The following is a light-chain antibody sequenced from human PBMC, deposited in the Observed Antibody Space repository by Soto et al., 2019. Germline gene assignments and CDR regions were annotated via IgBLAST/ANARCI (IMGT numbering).Light chain of an antibody. J-gene: IGLJ1*01. V-gene: IGLV2-14*01. CDR2: EVS. CDR3: SSYTSSSTPYV. CDR1: SSDVGFYNY. Sequence: QSVLTQPASVSGSPGQSITISCTGTSSDVGFYNYVSWYQQQHPGKAPKLMIYEVSNRPSGVSNRFSGSKSGNTASLTISGLQAEDEADYYCSSYTSSSTPYVFGTGTKVTVL.